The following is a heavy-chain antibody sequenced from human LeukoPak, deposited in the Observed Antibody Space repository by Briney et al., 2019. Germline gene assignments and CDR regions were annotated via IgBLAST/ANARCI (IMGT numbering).Heavy chain of an antibody. Sequence: GGSLRLSCAASGFTFSSYSMNWVRQAPGKGLEWVSYISSSSSTIYYADSVKGRFTISRDNAKNSLYLQMNSLRAEDTAVYYCARVVKYYDFWSGYQQTNYYYYYMDVWGKGTTVTVSS. D-gene: IGHD3-3*01. CDR3: ARVVKYYDFWSGYQQTNYYYYYMDV. V-gene: IGHV3-48*04. CDR2: ISSSSSTI. J-gene: IGHJ6*03. CDR1: GFTFSSYS.